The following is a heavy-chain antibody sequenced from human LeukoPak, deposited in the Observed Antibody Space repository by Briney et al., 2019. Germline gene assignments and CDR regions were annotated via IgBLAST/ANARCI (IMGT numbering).Heavy chain of an antibody. CDR1: RFTFSSYS. CDR2: ISSSGSYI. Sequence: GGSLRLSCPASRFTFSSYSMNWVRQAPGKGLEWVSSISSSGSYIYYADSVKGRFTISRDNAKNSLYLQMNSLRAEDTAVYYCARQVGATVGPSFDYWGQGTLVTVSS. J-gene: IGHJ4*02. CDR3: ARQVGATVGPSFDY. D-gene: IGHD1-26*01. V-gene: IGHV3-21*01.